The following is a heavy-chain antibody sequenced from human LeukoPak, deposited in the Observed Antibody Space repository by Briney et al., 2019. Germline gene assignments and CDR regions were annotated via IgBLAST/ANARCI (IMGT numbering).Heavy chain of an antibody. CDR2: IIPIFGTA. V-gene: IGHV1-69*13. CDR3: ASDTGYCSSTSCYPY. J-gene: IGHJ4*02. CDR1: GGTFSSYA. Sequence: ASVKVSCKASGGTFSSYAISWVRQAPGQGLEWMGGIIPIFGTANYAQKFQGRVTITADESTSTAYMELSSRRSEDTAVYYCASDTGYCSSTSCYPYWGQGTLVTVSS. D-gene: IGHD2-2*01.